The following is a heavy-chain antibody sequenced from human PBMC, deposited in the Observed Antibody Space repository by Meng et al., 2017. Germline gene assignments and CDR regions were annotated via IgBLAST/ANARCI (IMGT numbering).Heavy chain of an antibody. CDR1: GFTFDDYA. D-gene: IGHD6-13*01. J-gene: IGHJ6*02. Sequence: SLKISCAASGFTFDDYAMHWARQAPGKGLEWVSGISWNSGSIGYADSVKGRFTISRDNAKNSLYLQMNSLRAEDMALYYCAKSRYSSSSGYYYGMDVWGQGTTVTVSS. V-gene: IGHV3-9*03. CDR2: ISWNSGSI. CDR3: AKSRYSSSSGYYYGMDV.